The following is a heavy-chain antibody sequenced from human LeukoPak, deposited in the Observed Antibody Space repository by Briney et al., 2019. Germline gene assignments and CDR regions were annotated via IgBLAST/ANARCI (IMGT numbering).Heavy chain of an antibody. Sequence: SETLSLTCTVSGGSISSGGYYWSWIRQHPGKGLEWIVYIYYSGSTYYNPSLKSRVTISVDTSKNQFSLKLSSMTAADTAVYYCARVYDSSGYYFDYWGQGTLVTVSS. D-gene: IGHD3-22*01. CDR2: IYYSGST. CDR3: ARVYDSSGYYFDY. J-gene: IGHJ4*02. V-gene: IGHV4-31*03. CDR1: GGSISSGGYY.